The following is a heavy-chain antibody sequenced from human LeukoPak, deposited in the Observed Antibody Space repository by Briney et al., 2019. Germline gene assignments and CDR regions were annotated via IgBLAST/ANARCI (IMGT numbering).Heavy chain of an antibody. J-gene: IGHJ5*02. V-gene: IGHV4-31*03. Sequence: SETLSLTCTVSGGSISSGGYYWSWIRQHPGKGLEWIGYIYYSGSTYYNPSLKSRVTISVDTSKNQFSLKLSPVTAADTAVYYCAREIGYYYDSSGYSWFDPWGQGTLVTVSS. CDR1: GGSISSGGYY. CDR3: AREIGYYYDSSGYSWFDP. CDR2: IYYSGST. D-gene: IGHD3-22*01.